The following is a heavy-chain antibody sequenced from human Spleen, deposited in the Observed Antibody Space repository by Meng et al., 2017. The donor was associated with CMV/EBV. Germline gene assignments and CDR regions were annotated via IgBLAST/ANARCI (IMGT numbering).Heavy chain of an antibody. J-gene: IGHJ4*02. CDR1: GFNLSTYS. D-gene: IGHD2-21*01. CDR2: ISSSSSTYI. Sequence: GGSLRLSCAASGFNLSTYSMNWVRQAPGKGLEWVSSISSSSSTYIYYADSVKGRFTISRDNAKNSLYLQMNSLRAGDTAVYYCAGEGVVLLWGQGTLVTVSS. CDR3: AGEGVVLL. V-gene: IGHV3-21*01.